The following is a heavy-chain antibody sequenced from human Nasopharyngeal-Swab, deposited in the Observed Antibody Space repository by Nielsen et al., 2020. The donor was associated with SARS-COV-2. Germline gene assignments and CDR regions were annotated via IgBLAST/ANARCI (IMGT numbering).Heavy chain of an antibody. CDR2: IVPALGLP. D-gene: IGHD5-12*01. CDR3: AREGEYGAYDAPDY. Sequence: SVKVSCKASGGTFSSHGVSWVRQAPGQGLEWMGGIVPALGLPNYAQKFRGRLTISADRSTTTSYLELSSLRFEDTAIYYCAREGEYGAYDAPDYWGQGTLVTVSS. J-gene: IGHJ4*02. CDR1: GGTFSSHG. V-gene: IGHV1-69*10.